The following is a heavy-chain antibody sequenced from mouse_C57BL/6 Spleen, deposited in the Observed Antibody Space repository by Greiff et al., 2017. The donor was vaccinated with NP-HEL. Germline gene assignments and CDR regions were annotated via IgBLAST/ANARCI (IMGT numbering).Heavy chain of an antibody. Sequence: QVQLKQPGAELVKPGASVKLSCKASGYTFTSYWMHWVKQRPGQGLEWIGMIHPNSGSTNYNEKFKSKATLTVDKSSSTAYMQLSSLTSEDSAVYYCARKDSNYGFAYWGQGTLVTVSA. V-gene: IGHV1-64*01. J-gene: IGHJ3*01. D-gene: IGHD2-5*01. CDR3: ARKDSNYGFAY. CDR2: IHPNSGST. CDR1: GYTFTSYW.